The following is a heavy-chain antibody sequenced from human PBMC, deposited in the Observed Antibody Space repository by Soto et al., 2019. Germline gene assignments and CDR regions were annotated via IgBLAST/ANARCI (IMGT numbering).Heavy chain of an antibody. CDR2: IYTSGST. Sequence: QVQLQESGPGLVKPSETLSLTCTVSGGSISSYYWSWIRQPAGKGLEWIGRIYTSGSTNYNPSLKSRVTMSVDTSKNQFSLKLSSVTAADTAVYYCARENFDWLLSRGPPYYFDYWGQGTLVTVSS. CDR1: GGSISSYY. D-gene: IGHD3-9*01. V-gene: IGHV4-4*07. CDR3: ARENFDWLLSRGPPYYFDY. J-gene: IGHJ4*02.